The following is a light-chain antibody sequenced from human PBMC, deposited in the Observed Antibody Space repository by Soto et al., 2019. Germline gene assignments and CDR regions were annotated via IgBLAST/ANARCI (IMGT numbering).Light chain of an antibody. CDR1: QGIRND. V-gene: IGKV1-13*02. Sequence: AIQMTQSPSSLSASVGDRVTITCPASQGIRNDLGWYQQKPGKAPKLLIYKSSILESGVPSRFSGSGSGTEFNLTISSLQPDDFATYYCQQFNTSPWTFGQGTKVDIK. CDR2: KSS. J-gene: IGKJ1*01. CDR3: QQFNTSPWT.